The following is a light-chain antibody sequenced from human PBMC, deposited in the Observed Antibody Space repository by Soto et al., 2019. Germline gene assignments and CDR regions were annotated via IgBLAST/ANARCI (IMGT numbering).Light chain of an antibody. CDR1: QGISNY. CDR2: ATS. J-gene: IGKJ3*01. V-gene: IGKV1-27*01. Sequence: DIQMTQSPSSLSAFVGDRVTITCRASQGISNYLAWYQQKPGRVPTLLIFATSTLRSWVPSRVSGSGSGTDFTLTISSLQPEDVASYYCQEYKTAPFIFGPGTKVDIK. CDR3: QEYKTAPFI.